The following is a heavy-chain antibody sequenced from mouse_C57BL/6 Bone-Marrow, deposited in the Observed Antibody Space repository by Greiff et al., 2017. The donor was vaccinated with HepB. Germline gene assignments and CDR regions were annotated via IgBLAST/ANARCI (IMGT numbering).Heavy chain of an antibody. CDR2: IYYSGTI. J-gene: IGHJ4*01. D-gene: IGHD2-12*01. CDR3: AREGEVTGYAMDY. V-gene: IGHV3-5*01. Sequence: EVQLQQSGPGLVKPSQTVFLTCTVTGISITTGNYRWSWIRQFPGNKLEWIGYIYYSGTITYNPSLTSRTTITRDTPKNQFFLEMNSLTAEDTATYYCAREGEVTGYAMDYWGQGTSVTVSS. CDR1: GISITTGNYR.